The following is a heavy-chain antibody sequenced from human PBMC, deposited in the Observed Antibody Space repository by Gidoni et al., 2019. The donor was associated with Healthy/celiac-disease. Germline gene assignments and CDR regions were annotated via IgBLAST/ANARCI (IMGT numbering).Heavy chain of an antibody. CDR1: GFTFSSYG. Sequence: QVQLVESGGGVVQPGRSLSLSCAASGFTFSSYGMHWVRQAPGKGLEWVAVIWYDGSNKYYADSVKGRFTISRDNSKNTLYLQMNSLRAEDTAVYYCAREGESKGSGWYYGWGYYGMDVWGQGTTVTVSS. J-gene: IGHJ6*02. V-gene: IGHV3-33*01. CDR3: AREGESKGSGWYYGWGYYGMDV. CDR2: IWYDGSNK. D-gene: IGHD6-19*01.